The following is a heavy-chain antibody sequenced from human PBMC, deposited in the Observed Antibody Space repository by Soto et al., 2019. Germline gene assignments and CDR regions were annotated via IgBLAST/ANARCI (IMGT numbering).Heavy chain of an antibody. CDR2: ISAYNGNT. CDR3: AREGKVSDCSSTSCPGHWFDP. Sequence: GASVKVSCKASGYTFTSYGISWVRQAPGQGLEWMGWISAYNGNTNYAQKLQGRVIMTTDTSTSTAYMELRSLRSDDTAVYYCAREGKVSDCSSTSCPGHWFDPWGQGTLVTVSS. J-gene: IGHJ5*02. V-gene: IGHV1-18*01. D-gene: IGHD2-2*01. CDR1: GYTFTSYG.